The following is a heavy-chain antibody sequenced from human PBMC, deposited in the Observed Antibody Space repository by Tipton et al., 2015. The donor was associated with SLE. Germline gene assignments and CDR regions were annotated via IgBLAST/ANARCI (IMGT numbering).Heavy chain of an antibody. CDR2: IRQDGSEK. CDR1: GFTFSNYW. Sequence: SLRLSCAASGFTFSNYWMSWVRQAPGKGLEWVANIRQDGSEKYYVDSVKGRFTISRDNAKNSLYLQMNSLRAEDTAVYYCASLYYGPGRMGVWGQGTTVTVSS. V-gene: IGHV3-7*01. CDR3: ASLYYGPGRMGV. J-gene: IGHJ6*02. D-gene: IGHD3-10*01.